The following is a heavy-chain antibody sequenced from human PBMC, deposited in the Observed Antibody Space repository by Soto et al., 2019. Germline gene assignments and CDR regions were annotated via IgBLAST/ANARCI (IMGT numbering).Heavy chain of an antibody. CDR2: ISYDGSNK. D-gene: IGHD5-18*01. Sequence: SLRPSCAASGFTFSSYAMHWVRQAPGKGLEWVAVISYDGSNKYYADSVKGRFTISRDNSKNTLYLQMNSLRAEDTAVYYCARDPLWGTAMVLWYFDLWGRGTLVTVSS. J-gene: IGHJ2*01. V-gene: IGHV3-30-3*01. CDR3: ARDPLWGTAMVLWYFDL. CDR1: GFTFSSYA.